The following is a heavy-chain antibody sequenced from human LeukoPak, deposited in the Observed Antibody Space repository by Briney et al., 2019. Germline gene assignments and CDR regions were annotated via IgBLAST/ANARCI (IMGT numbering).Heavy chain of an antibody. J-gene: IGHJ4*02. D-gene: IGHD3-10*01. CDR1: NDSIRNYY. CDR2: IYHTGST. CDR3: ARGNYGSGSYYVVDFDY. Sequence: SETLSLTCSVSNDSIRNYYWSWIRQPPGKALEWIGYIYHTGSTNYNPSLKSRLTMSIDTSKNQFSLNLNSVTAADTAVYYCARGNYGSGSYYVVDFDYWGQGTLVTVSS. V-gene: IGHV4-59*01.